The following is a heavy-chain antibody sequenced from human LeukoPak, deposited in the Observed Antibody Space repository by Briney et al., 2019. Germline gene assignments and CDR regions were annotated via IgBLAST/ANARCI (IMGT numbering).Heavy chain of an antibody. V-gene: IGHV1-46*01. J-gene: IGHJ6*02. CDR3: ARGVSYNYYGMDV. Sequence: ASVKVSCKTSGYTFSAYYMHWVRQAPGQGFEWMGIMYPSGGSTSYAQKFQGRVTMTRDTSTSTIYMELSSLRSEDTAVYYCARGVSYNYYGMDVWGQGTTVTVSS. CDR1: GYTFSAYY. D-gene: IGHD2-2*02. CDR2: MYPSGGST.